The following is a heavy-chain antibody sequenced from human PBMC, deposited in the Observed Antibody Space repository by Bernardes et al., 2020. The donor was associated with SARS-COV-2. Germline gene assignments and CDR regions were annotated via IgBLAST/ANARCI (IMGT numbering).Heavy chain of an antibody. J-gene: IGHJ5*02. CDR2: IIPILGIA. D-gene: IGHD3-10*01. Sequence: SVKVSCKASGGTFSSYTISWVRQAPGQGLEWMGRIIPILGIANYAQKFQGRVTITADKSTSTAYMELSSLRSEDTAVYYCARDIRMVRGVNGPNWFDPWGQGTLVTVSP. CDR3: ARDIRMVRGVNGPNWFDP. V-gene: IGHV1-69*04. CDR1: GGTFSSYT.